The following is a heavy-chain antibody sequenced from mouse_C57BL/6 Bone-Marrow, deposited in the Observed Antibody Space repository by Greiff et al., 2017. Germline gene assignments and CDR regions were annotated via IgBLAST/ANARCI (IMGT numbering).Heavy chain of an antibody. CDR1: GYTFTDYY. CDR2: INPDNGGT. CDR3: ARLRGDY. J-gene: IGHJ3*01. V-gene: IGHV1-19*01. D-gene: IGHD1-1*01. Sequence: VQLQQSGPVLVKPGASVKMSCKASGYTFTDYYMNWVKQSPGKSLEWIGVINPDNGGTSYNQKFKGKATLTVDKSSSTAYMELNSLTSEYSAVCYCARLRGDYWGQGTRVTVSA.